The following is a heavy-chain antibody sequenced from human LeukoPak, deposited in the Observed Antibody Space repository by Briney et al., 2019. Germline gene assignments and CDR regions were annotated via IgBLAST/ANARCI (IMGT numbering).Heavy chain of an antibody. J-gene: IGHJ3*02. CDR3: ARSRWLQPDAFDI. CDR2: IWYDGSNK. D-gene: IGHD5-24*01. Sequence: GGSLRLSCAASGFTFSSYGMHWVRQAPGKGLEWVAVIWYDGSNKYYADSVKGRFTIFRGNSKNTLYLQMNSLRAEDTAAYYCARSRWLQPDAFDIWGQGTVVTVSS. V-gene: IGHV3-33*01. CDR1: GFTFSSYG.